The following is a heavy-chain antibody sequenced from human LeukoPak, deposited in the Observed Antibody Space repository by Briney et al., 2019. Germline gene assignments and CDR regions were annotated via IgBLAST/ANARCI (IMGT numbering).Heavy chain of an antibody. CDR2: IKIDSITL. CDR1: RFPLSSYS. V-gene: IGHV3-48*01. Sequence: HPGGSLRLSCAASRFPLSSYSINWVRQAPGKGLECVSYIKIDSITLNYADSVKGRFTISRDNAKNSLYLQMNSVRSEDAGVYYCSTAHFDNWGQGTLVTVSS. CDR3: STAHFDN. J-gene: IGHJ4*02.